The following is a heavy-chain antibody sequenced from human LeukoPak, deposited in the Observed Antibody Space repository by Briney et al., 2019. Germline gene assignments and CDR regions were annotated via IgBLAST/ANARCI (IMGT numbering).Heavy chain of an antibody. J-gene: IGHJ5*02. Sequence: SGGSLRLSCAASGFTFSSYATSWVRQAPGMGLEWVSGISGRGGSTYYADSVKGRLTISRDNSKNTLYLQLNSLRAEDTAVYYCARDSYCSGGSCYPNWLDPWGQGTLVTVSS. D-gene: IGHD2-15*01. V-gene: IGHV3-23*01. CDR2: ISGRGGST. CDR3: ARDSYCSGGSCYPNWLDP. CDR1: GFTFSSYA.